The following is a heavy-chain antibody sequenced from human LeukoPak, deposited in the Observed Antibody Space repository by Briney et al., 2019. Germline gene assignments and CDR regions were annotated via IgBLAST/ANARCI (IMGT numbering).Heavy chain of an antibody. Sequence: ASVKVSCKASGYTFTAYYIHWVRQAPGQGLEWVGWINPNSGVTNYAQKFQGRVTMTRDTSISTAYMELSRLTSDDTAVYYCTRGITSATTDYWGQGTLVTVSS. CDR2: INPNSGVT. J-gene: IGHJ4*02. V-gene: IGHV1-2*02. CDR1: GYTFTAYY. CDR3: TRGITSATTDY. D-gene: IGHD1-20*01.